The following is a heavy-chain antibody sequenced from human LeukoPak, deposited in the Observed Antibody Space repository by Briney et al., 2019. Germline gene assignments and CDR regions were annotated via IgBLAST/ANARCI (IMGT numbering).Heavy chain of an antibody. CDR1: GYTLTELS. V-gene: IGHV1-24*01. J-gene: IGHJ6*03. CDR3: ASGPYSSSWYGATYYYYYMDG. D-gene: IGHD6-13*01. Sequence: ASVTVSFKVSGYTLTELSMNWVRQAPGKRLEWMGGFDPEDGETSYAQESQGRVTMTEDTSTDTAYMEMSSLRSEDTAVYYCASGPYSSSWYGATYYYYYMDGWGKGTTVTVS. CDR2: FDPEDGET.